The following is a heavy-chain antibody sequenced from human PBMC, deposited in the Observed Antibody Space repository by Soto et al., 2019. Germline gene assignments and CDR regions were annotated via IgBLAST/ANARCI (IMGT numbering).Heavy chain of an antibody. J-gene: IGHJ4*02. CDR2: INSGGGSK. V-gene: IGHV3-48*03. Sequence: EVQLVESGGGLVQPGGSLRLSCAASGFTFSHYGMNWARQAPGRGLEWVTHINSGGGSKSYSDSVKGRFNISRDDAKNTLYLQMNSLRADDTAIYYCARDPEGINDFDYWGQGNLVTVSS. CDR3: ARDPEGINDFDY. CDR1: GFTFSHYG. D-gene: IGHD2-21*01.